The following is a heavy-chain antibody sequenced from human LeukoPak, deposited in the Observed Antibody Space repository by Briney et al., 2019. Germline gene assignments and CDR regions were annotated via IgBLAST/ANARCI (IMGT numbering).Heavy chain of an antibody. CDR1: GFIFSSYA. D-gene: IGHD2-2*01. Sequence: GGSLRLSCAASGFIFSSYAMSWVRQAPGKGLEWVSAISGSGGSTNYADSVKGRFTISRDNSKNTLYLQMNSLRAEDTAVYYCARDPVGYCSSTSCNWGQGTLVTASS. V-gene: IGHV3-23*01. CDR3: ARDPVGYCSSTSCN. J-gene: IGHJ4*02. CDR2: ISGSGGST.